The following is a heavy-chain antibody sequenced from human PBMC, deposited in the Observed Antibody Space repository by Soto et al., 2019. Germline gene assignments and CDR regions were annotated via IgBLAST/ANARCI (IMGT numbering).Heavy chain of an antibody. CDR1: GFRFTSYA. CDR2: ISGNGDSA. J-gene: IGHJ4*02. V-gene: IGHV3-23*01. D-gene: IGHD6-19*01. CDR3: SRGYSSCWYQAFDF. Sequence: EVQLLESGGGLVQPGGSLRLSCAASGFRFTSYAMSWVRQAPGKGPEWVSAISGNGDSAYYVDSVRGRFTIPRDDSKNTLHLQMNSLRVEDTALYYFSRGYSSCWYQAFDFWGQGRMVTLSS.